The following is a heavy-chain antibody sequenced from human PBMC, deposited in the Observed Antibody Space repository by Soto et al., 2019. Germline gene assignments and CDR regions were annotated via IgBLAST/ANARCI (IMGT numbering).Heavy chain of an antibody. V-gene: IGHV4-34*01. CDR2: INHSGST. J-gene: IGHJ4*02. D-gene: IGHD3-22*01. CDR3: ATESLYYYDSSGYAHFDY. Sequence: ETLSLTCAVYGVSFSGYYWSWIRQPPGKGLEWIGEINHSGSTNYNPSLKSRVTISVDTSKNQFSLKLSSVTAADTAVYYCATESLYYYDSSGYAHFDYWGQGTLVTVSS. CDR1: GVSFSGYY.